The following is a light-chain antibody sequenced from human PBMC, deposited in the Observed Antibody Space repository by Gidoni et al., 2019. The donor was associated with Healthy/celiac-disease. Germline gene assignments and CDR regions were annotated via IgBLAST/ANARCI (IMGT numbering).Light chain of an antibody. CDR2: KAS. Sequence: DIQMTQSPSTLSASVGDRVTITCRASQSISSWLAWYQQKPGKAPKLLIYKASSLESGVQSRFSGSGSGTGFTLTISSLQPDELATYYCQQYNSYSRGWTFGQGTKVEIK. CDR1: QSISSW. J-gene: IGKJ1*01. CDR3: QQYNSYSRGWT. V-gene: IGKV1-5*03.